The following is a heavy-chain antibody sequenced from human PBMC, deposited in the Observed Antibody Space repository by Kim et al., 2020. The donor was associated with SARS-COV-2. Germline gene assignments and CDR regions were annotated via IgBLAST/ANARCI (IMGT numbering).Heavy chain of an antibody. V-gene: IGHV4-4*07. Sequence: NPSLKSQVTMSVDTSKNKFSPKLGAVTAAYTAVYYCARDGYYDSSGFDYWGQGTLVTVSS. J-gene: IGHJ4*02. CDR3: ARDGYYDSSGFDY. D-gene: IGHD3-22*01.